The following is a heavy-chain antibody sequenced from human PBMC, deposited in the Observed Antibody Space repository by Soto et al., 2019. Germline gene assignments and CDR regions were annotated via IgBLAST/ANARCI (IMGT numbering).Heavy chain of an antibody. CDR2: IIPIFGTA. CDR1: GGTFSSYA. V-gene: IGHV1-69*01. J-gene: IGHJ3*02. Sequence: QVQLVQSGAEVKKPGSSVKVSCKASGGTFSSYAISWVRQAPGQALEWMGGIIPIFGTANYAQKFQGRVTITADESTSTAYMELSSLRSEDTAVYYCARDQAGYSYGYDAFDIWGQGTMVTVSS. D-gene: IGHD5-18*01. CDR3: ARDQAGYSYGYDAFDI.